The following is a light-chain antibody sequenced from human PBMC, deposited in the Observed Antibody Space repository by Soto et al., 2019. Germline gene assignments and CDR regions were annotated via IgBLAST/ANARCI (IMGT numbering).Light chain of an antibody. V-gene: IGKV1-5*03. J-gene: IGKJ4*01. CDR2: KAS. CDR3: QQYSSYPIT. Sequence: DIQMTQSPSTLSASVGDRVTITCRASQSITYWLAWYQQRPGKAPNLLINKASSLESGVPSRFSGSGSGTEFTLTISSLQPDDFATYYCQQYSSYPITFGGGIKVEIK. CDR1: QSITYW.